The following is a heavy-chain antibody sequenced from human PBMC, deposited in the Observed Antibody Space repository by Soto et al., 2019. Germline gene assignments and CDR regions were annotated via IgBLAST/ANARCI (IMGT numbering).Heavy chain of an antibody. Sequence: QVQLVESGGGVVQPGRSLRLSCAASGFTFSSYPMHCVRQAPGKGLEWVAVISYDGSNKYYVDSVKGRFTISRDNSKNTLYLQMNSLIPEDTTVYYCARDSATVADYYYTMDVWGQGTTVTVSS. CDR2: ISYDGSNK. CDR3: ARDSATVADYYYTMDV. J-gene: IGHJ6*02. V-gene: IGHV3-30-3*01. CDR1: GFTFSSYP. D-gene: IGHD4-17*01.